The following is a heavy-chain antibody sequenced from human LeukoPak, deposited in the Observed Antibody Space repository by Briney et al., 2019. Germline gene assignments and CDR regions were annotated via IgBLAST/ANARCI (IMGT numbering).Heavy chain of an antibody. CDR2: ISGSGGST. J-gene: IGHJ4*02. Sequence: PGGSLRLSCAASGFTFSSYAMSWVRRAPGKGLEWVSAISGSGGSTYYADSVKGRFTISRDNSKNTLYLQMNSLRAEDTAVYYCAKHGGYYYDSSGFDYWGQGTLVTVSS. V-gene: IGHV3-23*01. CDR1: GFTFSSYA. D-gene: IGHD3-22*01. CDR3: AKHGGYYYDSSGFDY.